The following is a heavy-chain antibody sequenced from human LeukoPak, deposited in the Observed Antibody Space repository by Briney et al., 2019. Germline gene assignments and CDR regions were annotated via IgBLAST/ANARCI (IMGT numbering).Heavy chain of an antibody. J-gene: IGHJ4*02. CDR3: AKDRHPARTDGYYFDY. CDR2: ISSSSSTI. D-gene: IGHD1-14*01. V-gene: IGHV3-48*01. Sequence: GGSLRLSCAASGFTFSSYSMNWVRQAPGKGREWVSYISSSSSTIYYADSVKGRFTISRDNSKNTLYLQMNSLRAEDTAVYYCAKDRHPARTDGYYFDYWGQGTLVTVSS. CDR1: GFTFSSYS.